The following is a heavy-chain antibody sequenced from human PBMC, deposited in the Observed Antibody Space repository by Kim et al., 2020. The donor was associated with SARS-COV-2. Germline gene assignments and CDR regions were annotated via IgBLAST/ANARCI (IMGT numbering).Heavy chain of an antibody. V-gene: IGHV4-39*01. CDR1: GGSISSSSYY. J-gene: IGHJ6*02. D-gene: IGHD5-12*01. CDR2: IYYSGST. Sequence: SETLSLTCTVSGGSISSSSYYWGWIRQPPGKGLEWIGSIYYSGSTYYNPSLKSRVTISVDTSKNQFSLKLSSVTAADTAVYYCARHLSSGYASVPYYYYGMDVWGQGTTVTVSS. CDR3: ARHLSSGYASVPYYYYGMDV.